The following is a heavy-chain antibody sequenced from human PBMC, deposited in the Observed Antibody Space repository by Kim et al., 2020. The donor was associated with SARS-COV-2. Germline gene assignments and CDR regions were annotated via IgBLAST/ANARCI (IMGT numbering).Heavy chain of an antibody. V-gene: IGHV3-23*01. CDR2: ISGSGGST. J-gene: IGHJ4*02. D-gene: IGHD5-18*01. CDR1: GFTFSSYA. CDR3: AKGISWIQLWWGYYFDY. Sequence: GGSLRLSCAASGFTFSSYAMSWVRQAPGKGLEWVSAISGSGGSTYYADSVKGRFTISRDNSKNTLYLQMNSLRAEDTAVYYCAKGISWIQLWWGYYFDYWGQGTLVTVSS.